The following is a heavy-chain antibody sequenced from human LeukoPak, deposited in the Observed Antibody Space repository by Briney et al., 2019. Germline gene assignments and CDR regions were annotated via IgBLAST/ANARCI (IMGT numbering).Heavy chain of an antibody. Sequence: EASVKVSCKASGYTFTSYYMHWVRQAPGQGLEWMGIINPSGGSTSYAQKFQGRVTMTRDMSTSTVYMELSSLRSEDTAVYYCARALPHRRLMDTTMEQHWFDPWGQGTLVTVSS. D-gene: IGHD5-18*01. V-gene: IGHV1-46*01. CDR3: ARALPHRRLMDTTMEQHWFDP. CDR2: INPSGGST. J-gene: IGHJ5*02. CDR1: GYTFTSYY.